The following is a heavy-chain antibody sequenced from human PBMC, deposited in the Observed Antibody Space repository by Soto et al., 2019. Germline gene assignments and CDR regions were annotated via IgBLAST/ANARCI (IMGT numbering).Heavy chain of an antibody. J-gene: IGHJ6*03. D-gene: IGHD4-4*01. Sequence: PSETLSLTCTVSGGSISSYYWSWIRQPPGKGLEWIGYIYYSGSTNYNPSLKSRVTISVDTSKNQFSLKLSSVTAADTAVYYCARVIATVTRRNYYYYYMDVWGKGTTVTVSS. CDR3: ARVIATVTRRNYYYYYMDV. CDR2: IYYSGST. V-gene: IGHV4-59*01. CDR1: GGSISSYY.